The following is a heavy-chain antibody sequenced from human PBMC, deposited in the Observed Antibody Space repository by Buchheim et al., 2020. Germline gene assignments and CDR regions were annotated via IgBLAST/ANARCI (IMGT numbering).Heavy chain of an antibody. V-gene: IGHV3-23*01. CDR2: ISGSGDST. D-gene: IGHD6-19*01. CDR3: AKKRSSGAVAGINY. Sequence: EVQLLESGGGLVQPGGSRRLSCAASGFTFSSYAMSWVRQAPGKGLEWVSSISGSGDSTYYADSVKGRFTISRDNSKNTLYLQMNSLRAEDTAIYFCAKKRSSGAVAGINYWGQGTL. CDR1: GFTFSSYA. J-gene: IGHJ4*02.